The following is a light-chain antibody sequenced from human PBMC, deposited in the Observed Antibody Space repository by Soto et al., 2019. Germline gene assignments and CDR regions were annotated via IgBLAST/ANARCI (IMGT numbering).Light chain of an antibody. CDR3: QQYNNWPRT. V-gene: IGKV3-15*01. CDR2: GAS. J-gene: IGKJ1*01. Sequence: EIVMTQSPATLSVSPGERATLSCGASQSVSSNLAWYQQKPGQAPRLLIHGASTRATGIPARFSGSGSGTEFTLTISSLQSEDFAVYYCQQYNNWPRTFGQGTKVDIK. CDR1: QSVSSN.